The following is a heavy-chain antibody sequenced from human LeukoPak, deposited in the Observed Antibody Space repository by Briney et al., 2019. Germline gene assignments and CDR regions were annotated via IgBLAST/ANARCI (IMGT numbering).Heavy chain of an antibody. V-gene: IGHV1-46*01. CDR2: INPSGGST. J-gene: IGHJ5*02. D-gene: IGHD6-13*01. CDR1: GYTFTSYY. CDR3: AAAGLLQNWFDP. Sequence: ASVKVPCKASGYTFTSYYMHWVRQAPGQGLEWMGIINPSGGSTSYAQKFQGRVTMTRDTSTSTVYMELSSLRSEDTAVYYCAAAGLLQNWFDPWGQGTLVTVSS.